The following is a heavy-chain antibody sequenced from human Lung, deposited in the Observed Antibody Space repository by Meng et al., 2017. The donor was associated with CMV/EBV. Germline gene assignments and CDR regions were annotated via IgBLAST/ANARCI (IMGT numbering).Heavy chain of an antibody. CDR2: IKSKTDGGTT. CDR3: TTGRRFDY. CDR1: GFTFSTAW. Sequence: SCAASGFTFSTAWMSWVRQAPGKGLEWVGRIKSKTDGGTTDYAAPVKGRFTMSRDDLRNTLYLQMNSLKTDDTGVYYCTTGRRFDYWGQGTLVTGAS. J-gene: IGHJ4*02. V-gene: IGHV3-15*01.